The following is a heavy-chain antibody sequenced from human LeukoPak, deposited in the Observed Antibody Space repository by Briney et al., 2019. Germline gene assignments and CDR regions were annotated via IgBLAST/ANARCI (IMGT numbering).Heavy chain of an antibody. J-gene: IGHJ4*02. Sequence: GRSLRLSCAVSGFTFSSYAMYWVRQAPGKGLEWVAVISYDGSNTYYADSVKGRFTISRDNSKNTLYLQMNSLRAEDSAVYYCAGIYSAYGVYYFDYWGQGTLVTVSS. CDR3: AGIYSAYGVYYFDY. V-gene: IGHV3-30-3*01. CDR1: GFTFSSYA. D-gene: IGHD5-12*01. CDR2: ISYDGSNT.